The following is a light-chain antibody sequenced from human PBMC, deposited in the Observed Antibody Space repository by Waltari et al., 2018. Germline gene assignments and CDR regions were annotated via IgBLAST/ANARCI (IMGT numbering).Light chain of an antibody. J-gene: IGKJ1*01. V-gene: IGKV4-1*01. CDR2: WAS. Sequence: DIVMTQSPDSLTVSLGERATVNCKSSRSVLSSSTNKNFLAWYQQKPGQPPKLLIYWASTRGSGVPDRFSGSGSGTDFTLTISSLQAEDVAVYYCQQYYITPPTFGQGTKVEIK. CDR3: QQYYITPPT. CDR1: RSVLSSSTNKNF.